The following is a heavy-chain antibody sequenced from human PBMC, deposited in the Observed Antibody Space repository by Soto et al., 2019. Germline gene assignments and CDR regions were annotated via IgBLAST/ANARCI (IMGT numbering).Heavy chain of an antibody. V-gene: IGHV3-21*01. Sequence: PGGSLRLSCAASGFTFSSYSMNWVRQAPGKGLEWVSSISSSSSYIYYADSVKGRFTISRDNAKNSLYLQMNSLRAEDTAVYYCARAEPLNDYVWGSYRSRDYWGQGTLVTVSS. CDR1: GFTFSSYS. CDR3: ARAEPLNDYVWGSYRSRDY. J-gene: IGHJ4*02. D-gene: IGHD3-16*02. CDR2: ISSSSSYI.